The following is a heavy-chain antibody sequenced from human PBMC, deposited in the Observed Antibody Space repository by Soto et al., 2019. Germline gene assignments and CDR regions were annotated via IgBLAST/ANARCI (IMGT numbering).Heavy chain of an antibody. D-gene: IGHD5-18*01. CDR1: GFTFSSYA. CDR3: AKGFRGYGLYYYGMDV. V-gene: IGHV3-23*01. CDR2: ISGSGGST. Sequence: EVQLLESGGGLVQPGGSLRLSCAASGFTFSSYAMSWVRLAPGKGLEWVSAISGSGGSTYYADSVKGRFTISRDNSKNTLYLQMNSLRAEDTAVYYCAKGFRGYGLYYYGMDVWGQGTTVTVSS. J-gene: IGHJ6*02.